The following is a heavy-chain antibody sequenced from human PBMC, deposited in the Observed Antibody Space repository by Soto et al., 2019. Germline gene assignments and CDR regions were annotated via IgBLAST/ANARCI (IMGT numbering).Heavy chain of an antibody. V-gene: IGHV3-23*01. J-gene: IGHJ6*02. CDR1: GFTFSSYA. Sequence: GGSLRLSCAASGFTFSSYAMSWVRQAPGKGLEWVSAISGSGGSTYYADSVKGRFTISRDNSKDTLYLQMNSLRAEDTAVYYCATPPTTYYYGMDVWGQGTTVTVSS. CDR2: ISGSGGST. D-gene: IGHD1-26*01. CDR3: ATPPTTYYYGMDV.